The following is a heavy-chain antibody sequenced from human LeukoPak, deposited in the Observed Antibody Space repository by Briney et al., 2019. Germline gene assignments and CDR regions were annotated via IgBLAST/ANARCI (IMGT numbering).Heavy chain of an antibody. CDR2: IKQDGSEK. CDR3: ARGHNHPSAYYYMDV. D-gene: IGHD1-14*01. V-gene: IGHV3-7*01. CDR1: GFTFSSYW. J-gene: IGHJ6*03. Sequence: PGGSLRLSCAASGFTFSSYWMSWVRQAPGKGLEWVANIKQDGSEKYYVDSVKGRFTISRDNAKNSLYLQMNSLRAEDTAVYYCARGHNHPSAYYYMDVWGKGTTVTVSS.